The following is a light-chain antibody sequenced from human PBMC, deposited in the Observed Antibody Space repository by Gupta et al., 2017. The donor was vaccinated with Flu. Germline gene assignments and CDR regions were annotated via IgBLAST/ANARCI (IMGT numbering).Light chain of an antibody. CDR1: QSISTS. V-gene: IGKV3-11*01. J-gene: IGKJ4*01. Sequence: EIVLTQSPATLSLSPGERATLSCRASQSISTSLAWYQQKPGQEPRRLIFHASPRATGIPARFSGSGSGTDFTLTISSLEPEDFAVYYCQQRNNWPLFTFGGGTKVGVK. CDR2: HAS. CDR3: QQRNNWPLFT.